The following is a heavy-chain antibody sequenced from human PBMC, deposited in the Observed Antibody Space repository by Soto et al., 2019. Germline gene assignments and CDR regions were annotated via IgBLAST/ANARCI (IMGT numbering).Heavy chain of an antibody. V-gene: IGHV3-30-3*01. CDR2: ISYDGSNK. J-gene: IGHJ6*02. CDR1: GFTFSSYA. D-gene: IGHD6-19*01. Sequence: GGSLRLSCAASGFTFSSYAMHWVRQAPGKGLERVAVISYDGSNKYYADSVKGRFTISRDNSKNTLYLQMNSLRAEDTAVYYCARVWLGQRAVARPYYYYDMDVWGQGTTVTVSS. CDR3: ARVWLGQRAVARPYYYYDMDV.